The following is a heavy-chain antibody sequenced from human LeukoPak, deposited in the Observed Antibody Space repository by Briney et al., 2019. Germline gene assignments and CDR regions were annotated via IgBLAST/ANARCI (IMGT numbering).Heavy chain of an antibody. CDR3: AREDDDYVWGSYRYFLCPYGY. CDR1: GYTFTGYY. J-gene: IGHJ4*02. Sequence: ASVKVSCKASGYTFTGYYMHWVRQAPGQGLEWMGWINPNSGGTNYAQKFQGWVTMTRDTSISTAYMELSRLRSDDTAVYYCAREDDDYVWGSYRYFLCPYGYWGQGTLVTVSS. CDR2: INPNSGGT. D-gene: IGHD3-16*02. V-gene: IGHV1-2*04.